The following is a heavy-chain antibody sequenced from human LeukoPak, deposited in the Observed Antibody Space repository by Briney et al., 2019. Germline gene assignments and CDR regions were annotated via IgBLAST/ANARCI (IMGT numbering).Heavy chain of an antibody. J-gene: IGHJ2*01. V-gene: IGHV4-30-2*01. CDR3: AAKNWYFDL. CDR1: GGSISSGGYY. CDR2: IYHSGST. Sequence: SETLSLTCTVSGGSISSGGYYWSWIRQPPGKGLEWIGYIYHSGSTCYNPSLKSRVTISVDRSKNQFSLKLSSVTAADTAVYYCAAKNWYFDLWGRGTLVTVSS.